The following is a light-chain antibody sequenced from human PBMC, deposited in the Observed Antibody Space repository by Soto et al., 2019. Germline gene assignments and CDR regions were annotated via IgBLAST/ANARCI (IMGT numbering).Light chain of an antibody. CDR3: SSYTSSRTLV. CDR1: SSDIGGYNY. J-gene: IGLJ2*01. CDR2: DVS. V-gene: IGLV2-14*01. Sequence: QSALTQPASVSGSPGQSITISCTGTSSDIGGYNYVSWYQQHPGKAPKLMIYDVSNRPSGVSNRFSGSKSGNTASLTISGLQAEDEADYYCSSYTSSRTLVFGRGTKLTVL.